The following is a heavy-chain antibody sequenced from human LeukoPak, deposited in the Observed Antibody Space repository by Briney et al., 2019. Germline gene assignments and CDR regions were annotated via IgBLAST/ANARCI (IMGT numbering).Heavy chain of an antibody. Sequence: GGSLRLSCAASGFTFSSYAMSWVRQAPGKGLEWVSAISGSGGSTYYADYVKGRFTISRDNSKNTLYLQMNSLRAEDTAVYYCAKDPVYGSGSYSNVSVDYWGQGTLVTVSS. J-gene: IGHJ4*02. V-gene: IGHV3-23*01. CDR3: AKDPVYGSGSYSNVSVDY. CDR1: GFTFSSYA. D-gene: IGHD3-10*01. CDR2: ISGSGGST.